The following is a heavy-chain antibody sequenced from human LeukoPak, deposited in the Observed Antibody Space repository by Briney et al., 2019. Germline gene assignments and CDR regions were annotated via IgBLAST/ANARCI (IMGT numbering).Heavy chain of an antibody. Sequence: GQSLNISSKGPGYSLTTYWIGWVRQMPGKGLEWMGIIYPGDSDTRYSPSFEGQVSISADKSISTAYLQWSSLKASDTAMYYCARRIGNYYYYGMDVGGQGTTVTVSS. D-gene: IGHD3-3*02. J-gene: IGHJ6*02. CDR3: ARRIGNYYYYGMDV. CDR2: IYPGDSDT. V-gene: IGHV5-51*01. CDR1: GYSLTTYW.